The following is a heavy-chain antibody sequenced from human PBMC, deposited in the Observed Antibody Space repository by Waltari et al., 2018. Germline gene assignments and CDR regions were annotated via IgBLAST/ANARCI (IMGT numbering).Heavy chain of an antibody. Sequence: EVQLVESGGGLVQPGGSLRLSCAASGFTFSRYWMIWVRQAPGKGVEWVDNIKEDGGEKYYVDSVKGRFAISRDNADNSLYLQMNSLRAEDTAVYYCVRDGMRGGDFDYWGQGTLVTVSS. CDR1: GFTFSRYW. J-gene: IGHJ4*02. V-gene: IGHV3-7*01. CDR3: VRDGMRGGDFDY. CDR2: IKEDGGEK. D-gene: IGHD3-10*01.